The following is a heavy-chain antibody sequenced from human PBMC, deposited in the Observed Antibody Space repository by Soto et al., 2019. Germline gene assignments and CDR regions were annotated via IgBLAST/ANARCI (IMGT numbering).Heavy chain of an antibody. CDR2: ISYDGSNK. V-gene: IGHV3-30*03. CDR3: ATGPRLPISGAVVSRAHFAS. D-gene: IGHD3-16*01. CDR1: GFTFSSYG. J-gene: IGHJ4*02. Sequence: QPGGSLRLSCAASGFTFSSYGMHWVRQAPGKGLEWVAVISYDGSNKYYADSVKGRFTISRDNSKNTLYLQMNSLRAEDTAVYYCATGPRLPISGAVVSRAHFASWGQGTLVTVSS.